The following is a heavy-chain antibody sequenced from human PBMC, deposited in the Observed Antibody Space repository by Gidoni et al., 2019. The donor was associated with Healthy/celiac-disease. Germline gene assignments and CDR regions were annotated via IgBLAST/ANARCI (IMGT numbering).Heavy chain of an antibody. CDR2: IYTSGST. CDR1: GGSISSGSYY. V-gene: IGHV4-61*02. D-gene: IGHD1-20*01. CDR3: ARAVTGDSTFDY. Sequence: QVQLQESGPGLVKPSQTLSLTCTVSGGSISSGSYYWSWIRQPAGKGLEWIGRIYTSGSTNYNPSLKSRVTMSVDTSKNQFSLKLSSVTAADTAVYYCARAVTGDSTFDYWGQGTLVTVSS. J-gene: IGHJ4*02.